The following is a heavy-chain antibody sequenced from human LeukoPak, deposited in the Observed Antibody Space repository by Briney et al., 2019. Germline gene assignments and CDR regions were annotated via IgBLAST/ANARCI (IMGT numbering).Heavy chain of an antibody. J-gene: IGHJ5*02. D-gene: IGHD3-10*01. CDR2: ISSSSSYT. V-gene: IGHV3-11*06. CDR1: GFTFSDYY. CDR3: ARDARTMVRGMALVRNWFDP. Sequence: PGGSLRLSCAASGFTFSDYYMSWIRQAPGKGLEWVSYISSSSSYTNYADSVKGRFTISRDNAKNSLYLQMNSLRAEDTAVYYCARDARTMVRGMALVRNWFDPWGQGTLSPSP.